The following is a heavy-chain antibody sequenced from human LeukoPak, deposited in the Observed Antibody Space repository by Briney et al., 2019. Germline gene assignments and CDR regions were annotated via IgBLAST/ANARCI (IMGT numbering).Heavy chain of an antibody. CDR2: ISSTSGTL. Sequence: PGGSLRLSCAASGFTFKSYAMNWVRQAPGKGLEWISYISSTSGTLYYADSVKGRFTISRDNAKNSLHLQMDSLRDEDTAVYYCARRGVTSGSGSFDIVDYWGQGTLVTVSS. J-gene: IGHJ4*02. CDR1: GFTFKSYA. D-gene: IGHD3-10*01. V-gene: IGHV3-48*02. CDR3: ARRGVTSGSGSFDIVDY.